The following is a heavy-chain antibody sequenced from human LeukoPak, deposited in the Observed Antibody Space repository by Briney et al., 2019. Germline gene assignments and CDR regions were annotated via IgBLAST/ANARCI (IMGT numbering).Heavy chain of an antibody. D-gene: IGHD6-13*01. J-gene: IGHJ6*03. CDR1: GFTFSSRDW. CDR3: ARVAAAGTEIFVNFYYSMDI. CDR2: IKQDGSEK. V-gene: IGHV3-7*01. Sequence: GSLRLSCVASGFTFSSRDWMTWVRQAPGKGLEWVANIKQDGSEKNYVDSVKGRFTISRDNAKNSVDLQMNSLRVEDTAVYYCARVAAAGTEIFVNFYYSMDIWGKGTTVTISS.